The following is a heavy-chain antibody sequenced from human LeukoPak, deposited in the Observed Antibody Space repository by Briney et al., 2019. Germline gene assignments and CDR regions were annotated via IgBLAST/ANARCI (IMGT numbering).Heavy chain of an antibody. Sequence: SETLSLTCTVSGGSINSYYWNWIRQPPGKGLEWIGYIYYSGSTNYNPSLKSRVTISVDTSKNQFSLKLSSVTAADTAVYYCARRHSSSWYFDYWGQGTLVTVSS. CDR1: GGSINSYY. CDR2: IYYSGST. D-gene: IGHD6-13*01. J-gene: IGHJ4*02. V-gene: IGHV4-59*08. CDR3: ARRHSSSWYFDY.